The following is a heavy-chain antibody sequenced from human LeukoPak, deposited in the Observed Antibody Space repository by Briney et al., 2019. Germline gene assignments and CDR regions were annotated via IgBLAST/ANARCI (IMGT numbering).Heavy chain of an antibody. D-gene: IGHD3-10*01. CDR1: GGSFSTYY. J-gene: IGHJ4*02. CDR3: ARFNHYGSGSHDY. Sequence: SETLSLTCTVSGGSFSTYYWSWIRQPPGKGLEWIGYIYYSGSTNYNPSLKSRVTISVDTSKNQFSLKLSSVTAADTAVYYCARFNHYGSGSHDYWAREPWSPSPQ. CDR2: IYYSGST. V-gene: IGHV4-59*01.